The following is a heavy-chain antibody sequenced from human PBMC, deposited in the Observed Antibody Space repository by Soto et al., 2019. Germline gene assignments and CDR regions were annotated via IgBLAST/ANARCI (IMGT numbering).Heavy chain of an antibody. V-gene: IGHV4-34*01. J-gene: IGHJ6*02. CDR3: ARGLKVRGVIRSSYYYYGMDV. Sequence: SETLSLTCAVYGGSFSVYYWSWIRQPPGKGLEWIGEINHSGSTNYNPSLKSRVTISVDTSKNQFSLKLSSVTAADTAVYYCARGLKVRGVIRSSYYYYGMDVWGQGTTVTVS. CDR1: GGSFSVYY. CDR2: INHSGST. D-gene: IGHD3-10*01.